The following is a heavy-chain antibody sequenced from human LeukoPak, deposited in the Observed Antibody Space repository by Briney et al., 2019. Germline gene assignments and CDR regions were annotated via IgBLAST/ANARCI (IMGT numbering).Heavy chain of an antibody. CDR3: ARSRAYDYHFDN. V-gene: IGHV4-59*01. D-gene: IGHD5-12*01. Sequence: SETLFLTCTVSGVSISSYYWSWIRQSPGKGLEWIGYIFYSGSTNYNPSLKSRVTISVDTSKNQFSLKLASVTAADTAVYYCARSRAYDYHFDNWGQGTLVTVSS. CDR2: IFYSGST. CDR1: GVSISSYY. J-gene: IGHJ4*02.